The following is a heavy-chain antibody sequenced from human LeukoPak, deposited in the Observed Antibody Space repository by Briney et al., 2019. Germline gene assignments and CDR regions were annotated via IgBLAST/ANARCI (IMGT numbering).Heavy chain of an antibody. Sequence: PSETLSLTCIVSGGSISSYYWSWLRQPAGKGLEWIGRIYMSGSTNYNPSLKSRVTMSVDTSKNQFSLKLSSVTAADTAVYYCARDRYYYDSSGSPFDYWGQGTLVTVSS. CDR2: IYMSGST. J-gene: IGHJ4*02. D-gene: IGHD3-22*01. V-gene: IGHV4-4*07. CDR3: ARDRYYYDSSGSPFDY. CDR1: GGSISSYY.